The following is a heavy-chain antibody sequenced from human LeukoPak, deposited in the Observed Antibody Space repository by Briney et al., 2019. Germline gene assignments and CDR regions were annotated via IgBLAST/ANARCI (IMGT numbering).Heavy chain of an antibody. J-gene: IGHJ6*02. V-gene: IGHV1-69*04. CDR3: ARVNCSGGSCYPYNYYYYYGMDV. CDR1: GGTFSSYA. CDR2: IIPILGIA. D-gene: IGHD2-15*01. Sequence: GASVKVSCKASGGTFSSYAISWVRQAPGQGLEWMGRIIPILGIANYAQKFQGRVTITADKSTSTAYMELSSLRSEDTAVYYCARVNCSGGSCYPYNYYYYYGMDVWGQGTTVTVSS.